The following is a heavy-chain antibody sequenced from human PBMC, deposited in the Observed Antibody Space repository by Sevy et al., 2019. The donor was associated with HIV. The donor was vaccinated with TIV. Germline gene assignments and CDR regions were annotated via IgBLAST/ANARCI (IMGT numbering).Heavy chain of an antibody. D-gene: IGHD2-15*01. CDR3: ARGGNLPIDAFDL. Sequence: GESLKISCQASGYSFHSYWIGWVRQRPAKGLEWVGIIFPGNSDTRYSPSFQGQVTISGDKSINTAYLQWNSLQASDTAVYYCARGGNLPIDAFDLWGQGTKVTVSS. CDR2: IFPGNSDT. CDR1: GYSFHSYW. V-gene: IGHV5-51*01. J-gene: IGHJ3*01.